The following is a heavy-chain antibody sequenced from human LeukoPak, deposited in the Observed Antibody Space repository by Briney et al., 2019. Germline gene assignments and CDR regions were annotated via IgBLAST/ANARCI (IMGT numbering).Heavy chain of an antibody. V-gene: IGHV4-34*01. CDR2: INHSGST. J-gene: IGHJ6*03. Sequence: SETLSLTCAVYGGSFSGYYWSWIRQPPGKGLEWIGEINHSGSTNYNPSLKSRVTISVDTSKNQFSLKLSSVTAADTAVYYCARVYYYHYYYMDVWGKGTTVTVSS. CDR3: ARVYYYHYYYMDV. D-gene: IGHD5/OR15-5a*01. CDR1: GGSFSGYY.